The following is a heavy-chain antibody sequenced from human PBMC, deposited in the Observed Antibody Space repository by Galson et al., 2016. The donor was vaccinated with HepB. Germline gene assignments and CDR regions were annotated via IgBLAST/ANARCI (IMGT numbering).Heavy chain of an antibody. Sequence: TLTLTCSASSDYIGFSGFYWNWIRQRPGKGLEWIGYIYHTGTTYYNPSLESRVDMSIDKFGGQFSLRLTSVTAADTAVYFCGKQWLSRGIDSWGQGILVTVSS. D-gene: IGHD5-24*01. J-gene: IGHJ4*02. CDR3: GKQWLSRGIDS. CDR2: IYHTGTT. V-gene: IGHV4-31*03. CDR1: SDYIGFSGFY.